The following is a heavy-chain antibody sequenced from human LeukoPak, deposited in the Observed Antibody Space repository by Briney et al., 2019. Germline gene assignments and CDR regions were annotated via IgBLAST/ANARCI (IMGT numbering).Heavy chain of an antibody. CDR3: ARVGYSSSIDY. D-gene: IGHD6-19*01. V-gene: IGHV4-39*06. CDR1: GGSISNSNYY. J-gene: IGHJ4*02. Sequence: SETLSLTCTVSGGSISNSNYYWVCLPQSPGMGLECIGSIFYSGRLYYNPSLKSRVTISVDTSKNQFPLKLSSVTAADTAVYYCARVGYSSSIDYWGQGTLVTVPS. CDR2: IFYSGRL.